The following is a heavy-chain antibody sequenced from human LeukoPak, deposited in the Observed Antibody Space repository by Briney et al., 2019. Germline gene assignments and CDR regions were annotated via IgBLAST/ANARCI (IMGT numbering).Heavy chain of an antibody. Sequence: SETLSLTCIVSGYSITSGYYWGWIRQPPGKGLEWIGEINHSGSTNYNPSLKSRVTISVDTSKNQFSLKLSSVTAADTAVYYCARRKAARGPFDYWGQGTLVTVSS. CDR3: ARRKAARGPFDY. CDR1: GYSITSGYY. D-gene: IGHD6-6*01. V-gene: IGHV4-38-2*02. J-gene: IGHJ4*02. CDR2: INHSGST.